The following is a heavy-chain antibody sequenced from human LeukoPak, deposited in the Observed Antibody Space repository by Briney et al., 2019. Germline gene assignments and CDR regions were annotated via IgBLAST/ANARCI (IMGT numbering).Heavy chain of an antibody. J-gene: IGHJ6*03. CDR1: GFTVSSNY. V-gene: IGHV3-66*01. Sequence: GGSLRLSCAASGFTVSSNYMSWVRQAPGKGLEWVSVIYSGGSTYYADSVKGRFAISRDSSKNILYLQMNSLRAEDTAVYYCAKDRCSNGVGCYYYYMDVWGKGTTVTISS. CDR3: AKDRCSNGVGCYYYYMDV. CDR2: IYSGGST. D-gene: IGHD2-8*01.